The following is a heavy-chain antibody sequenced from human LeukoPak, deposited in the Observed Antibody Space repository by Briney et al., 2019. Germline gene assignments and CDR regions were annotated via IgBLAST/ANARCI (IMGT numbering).Heavy chain of an antibody. CDR2: INPSGGST. D-gene: IGHD6-6*01. Sequence: GASVKVSCKASGYTFTSYYMHWVRQAPGQGLEWMGIINPSGGSTTFAQKFQGRVTMTRDASTSTVYMELSRLRSDDTAVYYCASLPQSIAARPYFDYWGQGTLVTVSS. CDR3: ASLPQSIAARPYFDY. J-gene: IGHJ4*02. CDR1: GYTFTSYY. V-gene: IGHV1-46*01.